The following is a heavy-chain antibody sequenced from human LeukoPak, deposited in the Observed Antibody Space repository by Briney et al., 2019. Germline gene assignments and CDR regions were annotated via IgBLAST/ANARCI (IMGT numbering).Heavy chain of an antibody. CDR2: IYYSGST. Sequence: PSETLSLTCTVSGGSISSSSYYWGWIRQPPGKGLEWIGSIYYSGSTYYNPSLKSRVTISVDTSKNQFSLKLSSVTAADTAVYYCARSEWPNNWFDPWGQGTLVTVSS. CDR3: ARSEWPNNWFDP. J-gene: IGHJ5*02. V-gene: IGHV4-39*07. D-gene: IGHD3-3*01. CDR1: GGSISSSSYY.